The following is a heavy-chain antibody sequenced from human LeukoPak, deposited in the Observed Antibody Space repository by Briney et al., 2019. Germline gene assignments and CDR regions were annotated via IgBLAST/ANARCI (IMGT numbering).Heavy chain of an antibody. Sequence: ASVKVSCKASGGTFSSYAISWVRQAPGQGLEWMGRIIPILGIANYAQKFQGRVTITADKSTSTAYMEPSSLRSEDTAVYYCASTLIAAAGFNNWFDPWGQGALVTVSS. D-gene: IGHD6-13*01. CDR1: GGTFSSYA. CDR3: ASTLIAAAGFNNWFDP. CDR2: IIPILGIA. V-gene: IGHV1-69*04. J-gene: IGHJ5*02.